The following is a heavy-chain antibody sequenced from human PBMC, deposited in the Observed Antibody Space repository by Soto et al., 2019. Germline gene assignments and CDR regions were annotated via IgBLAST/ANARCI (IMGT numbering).Heavy chain of an antibody. J-gene: IGHJ5*02. D-gene: IGHD2-2*01. CDR2: IRSKAYGGTT. CDR1: GFTFGDYA. Sequence: QPGGSLRLSCTASGFTFGDYAMSWFRQAPGKGLGWVGFIRSKAYGGTTEYAASVKGRFTISRDDSKSIAYLQMNSLKTEDTAVYYCTRTSRYCSSTSCFNWFDPWGQGTLVTVSS. CDR3: TRTSRYCSSTSCFNWFDP. V-gene: IGHV3-49*03.